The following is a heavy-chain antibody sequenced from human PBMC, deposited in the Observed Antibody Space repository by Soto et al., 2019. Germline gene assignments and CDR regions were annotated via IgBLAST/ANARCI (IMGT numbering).Heavy chain of an antibody. J-gene: IGHJ3*02. CDR3: ARELEYSSGWYGVTGTDAFDI. CDR2: ISYDGSNK. CDR1: GFTFSSYA. V-gene: IGHV3-30-3*01. D-gene: IGHD6-19*01. Sequence: QVQLVESGGGVVQPGRSLRLSCAASGFTFSSYAMHWVRQAPGKGLEWVAVISYDGSNKYYADSVKGRFTISRDNSKNTLYLQMNSLRAEDTAVYYCARELEYSSGWYGVTGTDAFDIWGQGRMVTVSS.